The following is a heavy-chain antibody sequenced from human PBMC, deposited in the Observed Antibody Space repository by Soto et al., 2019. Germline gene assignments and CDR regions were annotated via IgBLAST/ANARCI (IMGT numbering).Heavy chain of an antibody. CDR3: ARGPRGGVAATHYGMDV. Sequence: QVQLVQSGAEVKKPGASVKVSCKASGYTFTSYDINWVRQATGQGRAWMGWMNPNSGNTGYAQKFQGRVTMTRSTSSSTAYMELSILRSEDPAVYYCARGPRGGVAATHYGMDVWGQGTTVTVSS. J-gene: IGHJ6*02. CDR2: MNPNSGNT. D-gene: IGHD2-15*01. V-gene: IGHV1-8*01. CDR1: GYTFTSYD.